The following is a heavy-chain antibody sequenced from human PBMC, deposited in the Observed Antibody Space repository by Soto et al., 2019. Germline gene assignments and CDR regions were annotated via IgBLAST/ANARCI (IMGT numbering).Heavy chain of an antibody. J-gene: IGHJ3*02. CDR3: ATCGGDCYKSPHDAFDI. CDR2: IYPSDSDT. Sequence: PGESLKISCKISGYNFAIYWIGWVRQMPGKGLEWMAIIYPSDSDTTYSPAFQGQVTISADKSISTAYLQWSSLKASDTAMYYCATCGGDCYKSPHDAFDIWGQGTMVTVSS. CDR1: GYNFAIYW. D-gene: IGHD2-21*02. V-gene: IGHV5-51*01.